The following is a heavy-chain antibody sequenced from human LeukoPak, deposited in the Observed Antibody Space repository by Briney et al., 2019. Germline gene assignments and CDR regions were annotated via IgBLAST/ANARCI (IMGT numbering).Heavy chain of an antibody. V-gene: IGHV3-23*01. J-gene: IGHJ4*02. Sequence: GGSLRLSCAASGFTFSSYAMSWVRQAPGKGLEWVSAISGSGGSTYYADSVKGRFTISRDNSKNTLYLQMNSLRAEDTAVYYCAKDERKYCYDSSGYGYYFDYWGQGTLVTVSS. CDR2: ISGSGGST. CDR3: AKDERKYCYDSSGYGYYFDY. D-gene: IGHD3-22*01. CDR1: GFTFSSYA.